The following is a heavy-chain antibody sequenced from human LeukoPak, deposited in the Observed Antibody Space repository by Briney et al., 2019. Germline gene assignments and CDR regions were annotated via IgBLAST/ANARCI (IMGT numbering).Heavy chain of an antibody. J-gene: IGHJ3*01. Sequence: PGGSLRLSCVGSGFTFSSHSLHWVRQAPGKGLEWVAVVSHDGSKEDYADSEKGRFTISRDDSKNTLFLQMNSLRPEDTAVYSCARGRVPLSTSNDAFDLWGQGTMVTVS. CDR3: ARGRVPLSTSNDAFDL. D-gene: IGHD5/OR15-5a*01. CDR2: VSHDGSKE. CDR1: GFTFSSHS. V-gene: IGHV3-30*03.